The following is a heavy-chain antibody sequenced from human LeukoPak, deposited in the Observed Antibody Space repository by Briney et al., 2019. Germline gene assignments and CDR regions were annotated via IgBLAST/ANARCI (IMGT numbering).Heavy chain of an antibody. CDR1: GFTLSNAW. J-gene: IGHJ6*02. CDR2: ISYDGSNK. Sequence: GGSLRLSCAASGFTLSNAWTSWVRQAPGKGLEWVAVISYDGSNKYYADSVKGRFTISRDNSKNTLYLQMNSLRAEDTAVYYCARGEYDFWSGYPPSSVDVWGQGTTVTVSS. D-gene: IGHD3-3*01. V-gene: IGHV3-30*19. CDR3: ARGEYDFWSGYPPSSVDV.